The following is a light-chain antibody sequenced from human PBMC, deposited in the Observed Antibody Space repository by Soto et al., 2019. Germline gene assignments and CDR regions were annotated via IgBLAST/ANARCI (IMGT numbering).Light chain of an antibody. CDR1: QRIDSY. CDR2: AVS. V-gene: IGKV1-39*01. CDR3: QQSHSSPLT. J-gene: IGKJ4*01. Sequence: DIQMTQSPSSLSASVGDRVSITCRTSQRIDSYLNWYQHKPGQAPKLLIYAVSSLHSGVPSRFSGSGSGTDFILTINCFQAEDFATYYCQQSHSSPLTFGGGTKV.